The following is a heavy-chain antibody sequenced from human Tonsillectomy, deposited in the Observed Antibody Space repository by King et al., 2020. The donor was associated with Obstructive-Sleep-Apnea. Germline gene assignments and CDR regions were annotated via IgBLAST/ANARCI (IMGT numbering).Heavy chain of an antibody. V-gene: IGHV1-2*02. J-gene: IGHJ2*01. CDR1: GYIFTDYY. D-gene: IGHD3-10*01. CDR3: ARVEGSRGPTSYFDL. Sequence: QLVQSGAEVKKPGASVKVSCTASGYIFTDYYVHWVRQAPGQGLEWLGWRSPNSGGTNYAQKIQGRVTMTRDTSISTAYMELSRLRSDDTAVYYCARVEGSRGPTSYFDLWGRGTLVSVSS. CDR2: RSPNSGGT.